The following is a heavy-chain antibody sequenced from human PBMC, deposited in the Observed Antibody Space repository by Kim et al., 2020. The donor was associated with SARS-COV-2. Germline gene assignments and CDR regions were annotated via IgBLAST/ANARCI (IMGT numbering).Heavy chain of an antibody. CDR3: ARVGYSSSWYSGLQH. V-gene: IGHV1-46*01. J-gene: IGHJ1*01. Sequence: QKFQGRVTMTRDTSTSTVYMGLSSLRSEDTAVYYCARVGYSSSWYSGLQHWGQGTLVTVSS. D-gene: IGHD6-13*01.